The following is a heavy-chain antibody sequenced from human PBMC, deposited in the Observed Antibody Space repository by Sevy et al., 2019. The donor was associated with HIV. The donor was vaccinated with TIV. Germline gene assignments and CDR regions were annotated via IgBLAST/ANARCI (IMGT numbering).Heavy chain of an antibody. D-gene: IGHD3-3*01. CDR3: ARDYRRDFWSGYSNYFDP. CDR2: MYHSGST. V-gene: IGHV4-59*01. J-gene: IGHJ5*02. CDR1: GDSITRYF. Sequence: SETLSLTYTVSGDSITRYFWSWIRQPPGKGLEWIGYMYHSGSTNYNPSLKRRVPLSIDTSKNEFSLTLSSVTAADTAVYYCARDYRRDFWSGYSNYFDPWGPGILVTVSS.